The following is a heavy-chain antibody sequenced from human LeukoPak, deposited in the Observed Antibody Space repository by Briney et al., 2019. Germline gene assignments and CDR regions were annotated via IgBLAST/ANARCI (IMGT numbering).Heavy chain of an antibody. V-gene: IGHV3-9*01. CDR2: ISFNSGSI. CDR3: AKVAAATVDS. Sequence: PGGSLRLSCAASGFTFSSYAMHWVRQAPGKGLEWVSGISFNSGSIGYADSVKGRFTISRDNAKNSLFLQMNSLRAEDTAFYYCAKVAAATVDSWGQGTLVTVSS. CDR1: GFTFSSYA. D-gene: IGHD6-13*01. J-gene: IGHJ4*02.